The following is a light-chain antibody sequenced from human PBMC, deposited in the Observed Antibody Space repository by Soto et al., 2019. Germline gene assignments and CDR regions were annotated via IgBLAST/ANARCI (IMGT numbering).Light chain of an antibody. J-gene: IGLJ2*01. Sequence: QSALTQPASVSGSPGQSITISCTGTSSDVGGYNYVSWYQQHPDKAPKLMIYDVSNRPSGVSNRFSGSKSGNTASLTISGLQAEDEADSYCSSYSSSGTLVVFGGGTKLTVL. CDR2: DVS. V-gene: IGLV2-14*03. CDR1: SSDVGGYNY. CDR3: SSYSSSGTLVV.